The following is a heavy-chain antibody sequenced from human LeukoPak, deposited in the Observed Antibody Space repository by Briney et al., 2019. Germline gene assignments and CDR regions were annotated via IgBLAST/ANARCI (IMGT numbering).Heavy chain of an antibody. CDR2: IYTSGST. CDR3: AGDPIFGVVIILGY. Sequence: PLETLSLTCTVSGGSISSYYWSWIRQPAGKGLEWIGRIYTSGSTNYNPSLKSRVTMSVDTYKNQFSLKLSSVTAADTAVYYCAGDPIFGVVIILGYWGQGTLVTVSS. D-gene: IGHD3-3*01. J-gene: IGHJ4*02. V-gene: IGHV4-4*07. CDR1: GGSISSYY.